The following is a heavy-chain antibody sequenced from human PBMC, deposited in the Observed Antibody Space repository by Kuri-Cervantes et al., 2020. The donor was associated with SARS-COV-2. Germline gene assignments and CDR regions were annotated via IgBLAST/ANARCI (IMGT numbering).Heavy chain of an antibody. Sequence: ASVKVSCKASGYTFTSYYMHWVRQAPGQGLEWMGIINPSGGSTSYAQKFQGRVTMTRDTSISTAYMELSRLRSDDTAVYYCARDESGAAAAHVGYWGQGTLVTGSS. V-gene: IGHV1-46*01. CDR3: ARDESGAAAAHVGY. J-gene: IGHJ4*02. CDR2: INPSGGST. CDR1: GYTFTSYY. D-gene: IGHD6-13*01.